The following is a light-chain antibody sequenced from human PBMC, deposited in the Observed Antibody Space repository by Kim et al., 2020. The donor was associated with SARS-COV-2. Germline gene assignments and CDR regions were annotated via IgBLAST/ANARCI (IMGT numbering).Light chain of an antibody. CDR3: QVWDLYSMF. V-gene: IGLV3-21*04. Sequence: SYELTQPPSVSVAPGETASITCGGDKIGSKSVHWYQQRPGQAPVLVIYYDTDRPSGIPERFSGSNSGDTATLTISRVEVEDEADYFCQVWDLYSMFFGGGTQLTVL. CDR1: KIGSKS. J-gene: IGLJ2*01. CDR2: YDT.